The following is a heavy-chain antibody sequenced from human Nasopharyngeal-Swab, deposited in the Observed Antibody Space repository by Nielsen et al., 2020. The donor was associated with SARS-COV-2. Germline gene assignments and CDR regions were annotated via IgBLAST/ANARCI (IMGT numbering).Heavy chain of an antibody. CDR1: GFTFSDSA. Sequence: GESLKISCAASGFTFSDSAIHWVRQASGKGLEWVGRLRSKGNTYEPAYAASVKGRFIIFRDDPTNTAYLQMNSLKTEDTAVYYCTRCGGGCYSGRDYWGQGTLVTVSS. D-gene: IGHD2-15*01. CDR3: TRCGGGCYSGRDY. J-gene: IGHJ4*02. CDR2: LRSKGNTYEP. V-gene: IGHV3-73*01.